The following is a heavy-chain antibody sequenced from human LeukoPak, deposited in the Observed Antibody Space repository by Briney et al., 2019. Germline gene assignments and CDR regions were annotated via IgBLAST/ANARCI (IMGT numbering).Heavy chain of an antibody. CDR2: IGVGGIDL. CDR1: GFPFSSYT. J-gene: IGHJ4*02. V-gene: IGHV3-21*01. CDR3: ARDIEAAGLFLDY. Sequence: GGSLRLSCVVSGFPFSSYTLNWVRQTPGKGLEWVASIGVGGIDLYYTDSVKGRFTISRDNAKNSLYLQMNILRAEDTAVYYCARDIEAAGLFLDYWGQGTLVTVSS. D-gene: IGHD6-13*01.